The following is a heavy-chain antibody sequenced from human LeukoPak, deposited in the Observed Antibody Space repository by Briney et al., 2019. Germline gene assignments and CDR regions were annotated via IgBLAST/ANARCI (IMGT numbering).Heavy chain of an antibody. D-gene: IGHD3-3*02. Sequence: ASVKVSCKASGYTFTGYYMHWVRQAPGQGLEWMGKINPSGGSTNYAQKFQGRVIMTRDTPTSTVYMELSSLRSEDTAFYYCARFSTYPSYWGQGTLVTVSS. J-gene: IGHJ4*02. V-gene: IGHV1-46*01. CDR2: INPSGGST. CDR3: ARFSTYPSY. CDR1: GYTFTGYY.